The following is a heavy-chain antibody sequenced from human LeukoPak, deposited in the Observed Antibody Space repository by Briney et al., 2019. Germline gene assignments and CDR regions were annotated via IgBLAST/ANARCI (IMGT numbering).Heavy chain of an antibody. CDR1: GFTFSGFW. V-gene: IGHV3-7*03. CDR3: ARDEGDWFDP. Sequence: GGSLRLSCAVSGFTFSGFWMSWSRQAPGKGLEWVASINSDGSEGYYADVVKGRFTISRDNAKNSLYLQMNSLRAEDTAVYYCARDEGDWFDPWGQGTLVTVSS. J-gene: IGHJ5*02. CDR2: INSDGSEG.